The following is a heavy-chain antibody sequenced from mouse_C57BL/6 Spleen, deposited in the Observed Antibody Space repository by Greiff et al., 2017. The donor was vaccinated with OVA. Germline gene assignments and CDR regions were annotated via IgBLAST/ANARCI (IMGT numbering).Heavy chain of an antibody. D-gene: IGHD1-1*01. CDR1: GFNIKDYY. J-gene: IGHJ4*01. CDR2: IDPEDGET. CDR3: ARGRVTTVVAMDY. V-gene: IGHV14-2*01. Sequence: VHVKQSGAELVKPGASVKLSCTASGFNIKDYYMHWVKQRTEQGLEWIGRIDPEDGETKYAPKFQGKATITADTSSNTAYLQLSSLTSEDTAVYYCARGRVTTVVAMDYWGQGTSVTVSS.